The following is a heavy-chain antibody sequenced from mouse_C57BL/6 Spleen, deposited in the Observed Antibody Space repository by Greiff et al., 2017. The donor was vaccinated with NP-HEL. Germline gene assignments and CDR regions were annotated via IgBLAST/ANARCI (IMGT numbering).Heavy chain of an antibody. V-gene: IGHV14-2*01. Sequence: EVKLMESGAELVKPGASVKLSCTASGFNIKDYYMHWVKQRTEQGLEWIGRIDPEDGETKYAPKFQGKATITADTSSNTAYLQLSSLTSEDTAVYYCARPTGTEAWFAYWGQGTLVTVSA. D-gene: IGHD4-1*01. CDR2: IDPEDGET. CDR1: GFNIKDYY. CDR3: ARPTGTEAWFAY. J-gene: IGHJ3*01.